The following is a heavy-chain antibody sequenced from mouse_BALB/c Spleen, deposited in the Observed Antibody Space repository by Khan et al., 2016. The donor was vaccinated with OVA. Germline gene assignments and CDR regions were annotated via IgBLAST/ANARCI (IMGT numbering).Heavy chain of an antibody. Sequence: QVQLQQSGAELVRPGVSVKISCKGSGYTFTHYAMHWVKQSHAKSLEWFGVISTNYVDATYNQTFKGKATMTVEKSSSTAYMALARLPSEDSAIYYCAREGEITAVGLDYWGQGTAVTVSS. V-gene: IGHV1S137*01. CDR1: GYTFTHYA. CDR2: ISTNYVDA. CDR3: AREGEITAVGLDY. D-gene: IGHD1-1*01. J-gene: IGHJ4*01.